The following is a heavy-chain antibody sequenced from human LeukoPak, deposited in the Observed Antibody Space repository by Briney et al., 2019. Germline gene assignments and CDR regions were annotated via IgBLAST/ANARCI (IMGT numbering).Heavy chain of an antibody. V-gene: IGHV3-43D*03. D-gene: IGHD5-24*01. Sequence: GGSLRLSCEASGLTFGDYTMHWVRQAPGKGLEWVSLISWDGGSTYYADSVKGRFTISRDNSKNSLYLQMNSLRAEDTALYYCASGRDGSYFDYWGQGTLVTVSS. CDR2: ISWDGGST. J-gene: IGHJ4*02. CDR3: ASGRDGSYFDY. CDR1: GLTFGDYT.